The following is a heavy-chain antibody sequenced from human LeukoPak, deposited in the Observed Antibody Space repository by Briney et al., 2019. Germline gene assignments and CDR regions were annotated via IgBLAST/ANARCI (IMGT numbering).Heavy chain of an antibody. D-gene: IGHD3-10*01. CDR1: VFTFSDSA. V-gene: IGHV3-73*01. CDR2: IRTKANNYAT. Sequence: GGSLRLSCAASVFTFSDSAIHWVRQASGKGLEWVGRIRTKANNYATVYAASVKGRFTMSRDDSKNTAYLQMNSLRAEDTAVYYCAKAKSGPHYYGSGSQVVYYGMDVWGQGTTVTVSS. CDR3: AKAKSGPHYYGSGSQVVYYGMDV. J-gene: IGHJ6*02.